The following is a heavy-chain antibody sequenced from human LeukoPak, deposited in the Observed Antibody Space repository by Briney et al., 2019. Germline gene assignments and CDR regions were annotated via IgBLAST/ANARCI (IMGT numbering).Heavy chain of an antibody. J-gene: IGHJ2*01. V-gene: IGHV4-59*01. CDR3: ARLQRITMAGPDYWYFDL. Sequence: SETLSLTCTVSGDSISSYYWSWIRQPPEKRLEWIGYIYYSGSTNYNPSLKSRVTISVDTSKTQFSLKMNSVTAADTAVYYCARLQRITMAGPDYWYFDLWGRGTLVTVSS. D-gene: IGHD3-10*01. CDR2: IYYSGST. CDR1: GDSISSYY.